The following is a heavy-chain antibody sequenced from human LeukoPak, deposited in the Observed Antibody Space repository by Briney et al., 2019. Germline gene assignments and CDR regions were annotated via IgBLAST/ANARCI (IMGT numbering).Heavy chain of an antibody. CDR3: ARDVGGDYVGEYFDY. V-gene: IGHV3-53*01. J-gene: IGHJ4*02. Sequence: GGSLRLSCAASGFTVSSNYMSWVRQAPGKGLEWVSVIYSGGSTYYADFVKGRFTISRDNSKNTLYLQMNSLRAEDTAVYYCARDVGGDYVGEYFDYWGQGTLVTVSS. D-gene: IGHD4-17*01. CDR2: IYSGGST. CDR1: GFTVSSNY.